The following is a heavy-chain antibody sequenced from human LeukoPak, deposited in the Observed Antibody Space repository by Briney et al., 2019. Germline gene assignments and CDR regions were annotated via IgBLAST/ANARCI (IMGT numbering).Heavy chain of an antibody. CDR1: GFTFDDYA. CDR3: AKDRHPYADYDSSGYSAFDI. J-gene: IGHJ3*02. CDR2: ISWNSGSI. D-gene: IGHD3-22*01. Sequence: GRSLRLSCAASGFTFDDYAMHWVRQAPGKGLEWVSGISWNSGSIGYADSVKGRFTISRDNAKNSLYLQMNSLRAEDTALYYCAKDRHPYADYDSSGYSAFDIWGQGTMVTVSS. V-gene: IGHV3-9*01.